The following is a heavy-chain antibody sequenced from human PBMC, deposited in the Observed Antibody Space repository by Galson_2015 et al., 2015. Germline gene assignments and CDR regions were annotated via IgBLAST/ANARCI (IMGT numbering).Heavy chain of an antibody. CDR1: GYTLTELS. CDR3: ATSRITIFGVAIPSPHY. D-gene: IGHD3-3*01. J-gene: IGHJ4*02. V-gene: IGHV1-24*01. Sequence: SVQVSCKVSGYTLTELSMHWVRQAPGKGLEWMGGFDPEDGETIYAQKFQGRVTMTEDTSTDTAYMELSSLRSEDTAVYYCATSRITIFGVAIPSPHYWGQGTLVTVSS. CDR2: FDPEDGET.